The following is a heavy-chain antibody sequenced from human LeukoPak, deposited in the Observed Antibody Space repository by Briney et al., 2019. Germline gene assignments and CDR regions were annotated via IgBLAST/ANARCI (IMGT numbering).Heavy chain of an antibody. J-gene: IGHJ4*02. D-gene: IGHD2-15*01. CDR2: TSGSGGST. Sequence: GGSLRLSCAASGFTFSSYGMSWVRQAPGKGLEWISGTSGSGGSTYYANSVKGRFTISRDNSKNTLYLEMNSLRAEDTAVYYCAKNGGSQCYSHLDYWGRGSLVTVSS. V-gene: IGHV3-23*01. CDR3: AKNGGSQCYSHLDY. CDR1: GFTFSSYG.